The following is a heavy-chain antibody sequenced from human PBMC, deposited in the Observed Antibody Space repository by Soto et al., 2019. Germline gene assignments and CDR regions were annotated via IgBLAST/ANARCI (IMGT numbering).Heavy chain of an antibody. CDR3: VGDSSGYYELRGAFDI. D-gene: IGHD3-22*01. CDR2: ISSSSSTI. J-gene: IGHJ3*02. V-gene: IGHV3-48*01. Sequence: HGGCLRLSCASCGFVFRSDSMNMERKAPGKGLEWVSYISSSSSTIYYADSVKGRFTISRDNAKNSLYLQMNSLRAEDTAVYYCVGDSSGYYELRGAFDIWGQGTMVTVSS. CDR1: GFVFRSDS.